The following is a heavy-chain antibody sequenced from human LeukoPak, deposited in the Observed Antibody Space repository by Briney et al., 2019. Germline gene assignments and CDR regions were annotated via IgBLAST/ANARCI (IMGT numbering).Heavy chain of an antibody. CDR1: GFTFSSYW. D-gene: IGHD2-21*01. V-gene: IGHV3-7*03. Sequence: GGSLRLSCAASGFTFSSYWMNWARQAPGKGLEWVASINHNGNVNYYVDSVKGRFTISRDNAKDSLYLQMSNLRAEDTAVYFCARGGDLDVWGQGATVTVSS. CDR3: ARGGDLDV. J-gene: IGHJ6*02. CDR2: INHNGNVN.